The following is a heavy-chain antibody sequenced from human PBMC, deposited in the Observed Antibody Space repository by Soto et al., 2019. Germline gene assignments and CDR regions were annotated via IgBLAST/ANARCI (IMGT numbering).Heavy chain of an antibody. Sequence: ASVKVSCKASGYTFTGYYMHWVRQAPGQGLEWMGWINPNSGGTNYAQKFQGRVTMTRETSISTAYMELSRLRSDDTAVYYCARGAISGIAARYNWFDPWGQGTLVTVSS. V-gene: IGHV1-2*02. CDR3: ARGAISGIAARYNWFDP. D-gene: IGHD6-6*01. CDR2: INPNSGGT. CDR1: GYTFTGYY. J-gene: IGHJ5*02.